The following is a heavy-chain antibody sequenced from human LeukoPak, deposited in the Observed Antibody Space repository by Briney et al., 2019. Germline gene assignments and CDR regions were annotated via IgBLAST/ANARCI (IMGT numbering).Heavy chain of an antibody. V-gene: IGHV1-2*02. CDR3: ARYRTLIAAAGANWFDP. D-gene: IGHD6-13*01. Sequence: ASVKVSCKASGYTFTGYYMHWLRQAPGQGLEWRGWINPNSGGTNYAQKFQGRVTMTRDTSISTAYMELSRLRSDDTAVYYCARYRTLIAAAGANWFDPWGQGTLLTVSS. CDR1: GYTFTGYY. J-gene: IGHJ5*02. CDR2: INPNSGGT.